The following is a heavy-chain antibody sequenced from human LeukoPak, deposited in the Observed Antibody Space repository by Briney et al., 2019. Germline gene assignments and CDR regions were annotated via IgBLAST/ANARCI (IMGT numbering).Heavy chain of an antibody. V-gene: IGHV1-8*03. CDR3: ARGLRDSGSGDY. D-gene: IGHD3-10*01. CDR1: GYTFTSYD. CDR2: MNPSSGNT. Sequence: GASVKVSCKASGYTFTSYDINWVRQATGQGLEWMGWMNPSSGNTGYAQKFQGRVTITRNTSISTAYMELSSLRSEDTAVYYCARGLRDSGSGDYWGQGTLVTVSS. J-gene: IGHJ4*02.